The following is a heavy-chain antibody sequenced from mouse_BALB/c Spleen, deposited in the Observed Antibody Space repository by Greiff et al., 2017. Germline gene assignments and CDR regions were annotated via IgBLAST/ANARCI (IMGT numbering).Heavy chain of an antibody. CDR2: ISSGGSYT. V-gene: IGHV5-9-4*01. CDR3: ARADGTTGFAY. J-gene: IGHJ3*01. D-gene: IGHD1-1*01. Sequence: EVKVVESGGGLVKPGGSLKLSCAASGFTFSSYAMSWVRQSPEKRLEWVAEISSGGSYTYYPDTVTGRFTISRDNAKNTLYLEMSSLRSEDTAMYYCARADGTTGFAYWGQGTLVTVSA. CDR1: GFTFSSYA.